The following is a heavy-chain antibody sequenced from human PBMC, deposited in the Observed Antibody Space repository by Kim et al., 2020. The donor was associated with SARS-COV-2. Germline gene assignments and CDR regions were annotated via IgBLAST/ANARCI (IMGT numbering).Heavy chain of an antibody. V-gene: IGHV4-39*07. CDR3: ARAGDLLDAFDI. D-gene: IGHD3-10*01. J-gene: IGHJ3*02. CDR2: IYYSGST. Sequence: SETLSLTCTVSGGSISSSSYYWGWIRQPPGKGLEWIGSIYYSGSTYYNPSLKSRVTISVDTSKNQFSLKLSSVTAADTAVYYCARAGDLLDAFDIWGQGTMVTVSS. CDR1: GGSISSSSYY.